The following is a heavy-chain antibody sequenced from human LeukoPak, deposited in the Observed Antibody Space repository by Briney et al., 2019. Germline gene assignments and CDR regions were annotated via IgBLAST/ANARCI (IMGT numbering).Heavy chain of an antibody. Sequence: ASVKVSCKASGYTFTSYDINWVRQATGQGLEWLGWINPANGYTKYSQQFQDRVTLTSDTSATTAYMELSSLRSEDKAVYYCAIRDGHTDHWGQGTLVTVSS. CDR2: INPANGYT. CDR1: GYTFTSYD. CDR3: AIRDGHTDH. V-gene: IGHV1-3*03. D-gene: IGHD5-24*01. J-gene: IGHJ4*02.